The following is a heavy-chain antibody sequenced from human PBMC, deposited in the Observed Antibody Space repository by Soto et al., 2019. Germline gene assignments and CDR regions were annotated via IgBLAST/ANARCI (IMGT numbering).Heavy chain of an antibody. Sequence: HPGGSMRLSCAASVFSFSSYAMSWVRQAPGKGLEWVSAISGNDGSTYYADSVRGRFTISRDNSKNTLYLQMNSLRAEDTAVFYCAKSPGYSYGDYYYGLDVWGQGTTVTVPS. CDR1: VFSFSSYA. CDR2: ISGNDGST. D-gene: IGHD5-18*01. V-gene: IGHV3-23*01. J-gene: IGHJ6*02. CDR3: AKSPGYSYGDYYYGLDV.